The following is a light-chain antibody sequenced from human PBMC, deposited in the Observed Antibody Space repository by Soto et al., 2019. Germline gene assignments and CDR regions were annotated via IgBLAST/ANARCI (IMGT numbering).Light chain of an antibody. CDR1: QSVSTY. V-gene: IGKV3-11*01. CDR2: DAS. CDR3: QQRSSWPPTIT. Sequence: IVLTHAPATLSFSPGEIATLSFRAIQSVSTYLAWYQQRPGQAPRLLIYDASYRATDIPPRFSGSGSGTDFTLTISSLEPEDFAVYYCQQRSSWPPTITFGQGTRLEI. J-gene: IGKJ5*01.